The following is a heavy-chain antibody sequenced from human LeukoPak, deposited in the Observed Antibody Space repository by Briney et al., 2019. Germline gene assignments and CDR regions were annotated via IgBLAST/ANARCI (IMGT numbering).Heavy chain of an antibody. V-gene: IGHV3-48*03. Sequence: GGSLRLSCAAAGFSFSSYEMNWVRQAPGKGLEWVSYIGSSGRSTYYADSVKGRFTISRDNGKNSLYLQMNSLRAEDTAVYYCVRSAGDGVFGVVTRGGGQGTLVTVSS. CDR1: GFSFSSYE. CDR2: IGSSGRST. J-gene: IGHJ4*02. D-gene: IGHD3-3*01. CDR3: VRSAGDGVFGVVTRG.